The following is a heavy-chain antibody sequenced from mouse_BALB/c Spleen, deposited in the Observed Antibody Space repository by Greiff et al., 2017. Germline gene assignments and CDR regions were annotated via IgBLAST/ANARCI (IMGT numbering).Heavy chain of an antibody. CDR2: IYPGNVNT. V-gene: IGHV1S56*01. D-gene: IGHD2-4*01. Sequence: QVQLQQSGPELVKPGASVRISCKASGYTFTSYYIHWVKQRPGQGLEWIGWIYPGNVNTKYNEKFKGKATLTADKSSSTAYMQLSSLTSEDSAVYFCARQYDYEAWFAYWGQGTLVTVSA. J-gene: IGHJ3*01. CDR1: GYTFTSYY. CDR3: ARQYDYEAWFAY.